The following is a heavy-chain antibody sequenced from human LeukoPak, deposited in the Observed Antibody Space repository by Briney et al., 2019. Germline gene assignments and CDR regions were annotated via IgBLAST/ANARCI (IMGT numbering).Heavy chain of an antibody. CDR3: ARVREPIVVVPAAIAA. CDR2: ISSSSSYI. J-gene: IGHJ5*02. V-gene: IGHV3-21*01. D-gene: IGHD2-2*01. CDR1: GFTFSSYT. Sequence: GGSLRLSCAASGFTFSSYTMNWVRQAPGKGLEWVSSISSSSSYIYYADSVKGRFTISRDNAKNSLSLQMNSLRAEDTAVYYCARVREPIVVVPAAIAAWGQGTLVTVSS.